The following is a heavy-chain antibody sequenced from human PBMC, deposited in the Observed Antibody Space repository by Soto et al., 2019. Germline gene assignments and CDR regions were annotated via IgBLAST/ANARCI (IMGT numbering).Heavy chain of an antibody. CDR2: ISSSSYI. CDR1: GFTFGSYS. V-gene: IGHV3-21*01. D-gene: IGHD3-22*01. Sequence: LRLSCAASGFTFGSYSMNWVRQAPGKGLEWVSSISSSSYIYYADSVKGRFTISRDNAKNSLYLQMNSLRAEDTAVYYCARGIYYYDSSVYYSYWGQGTLVTVSS. J-gene: IGHJ4*02. CDR3: ARGIYYYDSSVYYSY.